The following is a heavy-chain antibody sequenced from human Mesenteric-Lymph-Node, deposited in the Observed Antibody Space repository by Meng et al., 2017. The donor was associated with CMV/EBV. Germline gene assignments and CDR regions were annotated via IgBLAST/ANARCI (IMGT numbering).Heavy chain of an antibody. CDR2: ISAYNGNT. Sequence: ASVKVSCKASGYSFSSYGFSWVRQAPGQGLEWMGWISAYNGNTNYAQKLQGRVTMTTDTSTSTAYMELRSLRSDDTAVYYCARDVVVVIAIANYYYYGMDVWGQGTTVTVSS. CDR1: GYSFSSYG. V-gene: IGHV1-18*01. CDR3: ARDVVVVIAIANYYYYGMDV. D-gene: IGHD2-21*01. J-gene: IGHJ6*02.